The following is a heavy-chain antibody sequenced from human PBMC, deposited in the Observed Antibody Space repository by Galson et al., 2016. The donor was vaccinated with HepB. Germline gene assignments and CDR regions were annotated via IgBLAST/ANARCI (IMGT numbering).Heavy chain of an antibody. CDR1: GFTFSSYW. CDR2: IKQDGSEI. Sequence: SLRLSCAASGFTFSSYWMTWVRQAPGKGLEWVANIKQDGSEIYYVGSVRGRFTISRDNAKNSLYLQMNSLRAEDTAVYYCARCQWLGHETIDYWGQGTLVTVSS. CDR3: ARCQWLGHETIDY. V-gene: IGHV3-7*01. D-gene: IGHD6-19*01. J-gene: IGHJ4*02.